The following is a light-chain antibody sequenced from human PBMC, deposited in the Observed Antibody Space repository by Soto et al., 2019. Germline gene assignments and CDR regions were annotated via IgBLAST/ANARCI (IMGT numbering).Light chain of an antibody. CDR3: RSYSLSTAYP. CDR2: EVN. V-gene: IGLV2-14*01. Sequence: QSALTQPASVSGSPGQSITISCTGTSSDVGGYDYVSWYQLHPGKAPKLMVFEVNNRPSGVSYRFSGSKSGNTASLTISGLQAEDEADYFCRSYSLSTAYPFVTGTKV. CDR1: SSDVGGYDY. J-gene: IGLJ1*01.